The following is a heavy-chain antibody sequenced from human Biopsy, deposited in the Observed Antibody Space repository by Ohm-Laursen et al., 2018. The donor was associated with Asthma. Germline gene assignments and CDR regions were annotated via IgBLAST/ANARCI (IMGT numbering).Heavy chain of an antibody. D-gene: IGHD3-9*01. CDR3: ARTYYDFLTVQVTDAFAI. CDR2: INAGNGNT. Sequence: ASVKVSCKISGYTFISYAIHWVRQAPGQRLEWMGWINAGNGNTKYSQKFQGRVTITRDTSARTAYMELSSLRSEDTAVYYCARTYYDFLTVQVTDAFAIWGQGTMVTVSS. J-gene: IGHJ3*02. V-gene: IGHV1-3*01. CDR1: GYTFISYA.